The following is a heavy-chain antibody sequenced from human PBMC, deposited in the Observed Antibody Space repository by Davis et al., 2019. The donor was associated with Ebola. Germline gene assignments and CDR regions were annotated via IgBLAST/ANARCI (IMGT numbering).Heavy chain of an antibody. CDR1: GDSISSHNYY. CDR2: IDDSGST. D-gene: IGHD3-3*01. CDR3: ARGCYDFWSGYYKYNWFDP. V-gene: IGHV4-39*07. J-gene: IGHJ5*02. Sequence: MPSETLSLTCTVSGDSISSHNYYWGWIRQPPGEGLEWIGNIDDSGSTYYNPSLKSRVTISVDTSKNQFSLKLSSVTAADTAVYYCARGCYDFWSGYYKYNWFDPWGQGTLVTVSS.